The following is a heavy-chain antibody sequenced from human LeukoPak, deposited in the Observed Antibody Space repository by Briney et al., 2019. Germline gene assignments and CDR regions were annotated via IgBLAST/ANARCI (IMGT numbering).Heavy chain of an antibody. CDR1: GFTFSDYF. D-gene: IGHD2-21*02. CDR3: ARPAYCGGNCYYFPDY. V-gene: IGHV3-69-1*01. Sequence: PGGSLRLSCAASGFTFSDYFMSWVRQGPGKGLEWVSHIDSRGTIYYADSVKGRATISRDNAKNSLYLQMNSLRAEDTAVYYCARPAYCGGNCYYFPDYWGQGTLVTVSS. CDR2: IDSRGTI. J-gene: IGHJ4*02.